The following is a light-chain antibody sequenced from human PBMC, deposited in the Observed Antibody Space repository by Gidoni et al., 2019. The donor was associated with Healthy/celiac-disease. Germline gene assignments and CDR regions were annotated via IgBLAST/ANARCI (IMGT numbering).Light chain of an antibody. CDR3: SSYTSSRGVV. CDR1: SSDVGGYNY. V-gene: IGLV2-14*01. J-gene: IGLJ2*01. Sequence: QSALTQPALVSGSPGQSITISCTGTSSDVGGYNYVSGYQQHPGKAPKLMIYDVSNRPSGVSNRFSGSKSGNTASLTISGLQAEDEADYYCSSYTSSRGVVFGGGTKLTVL. CDR2: DVS.